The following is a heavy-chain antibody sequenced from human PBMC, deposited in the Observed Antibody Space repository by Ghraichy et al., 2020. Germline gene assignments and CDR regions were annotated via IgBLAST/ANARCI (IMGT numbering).Heavy chain of an antibody. CDR3: ARTNYFDSGSFDC. D-gene: IGHD3-10*01. CDR2: IFHTEST. CDR1: GGSISSKNW. J-gene: IGHJ4*02. Sequence: SETLSLTCAVSGGSISSKNWWSWVRQPPGKGLEWIGEIFHTESTHYNPSLRSRVTISMDKSKNQVSLNLNSLTAADTAVYYCARTNYFDSGSFDCWGQGILVTVSS. V-gene: IGHV4-4*02.